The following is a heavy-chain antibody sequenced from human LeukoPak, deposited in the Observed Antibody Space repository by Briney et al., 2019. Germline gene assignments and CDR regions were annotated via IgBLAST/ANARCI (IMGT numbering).Heavy chain of an antibody. J-gene: IGHJ4*02. D-gene: IGHD3-16*02. CDR3: AKKGKVGLRLGELSTLDY. Sequence: GGSLRLSCAASGFTFSSYAMSWVRQAPGKGLEWVSAISGSGGSTYYADSVKGRFTISRDNSKNTLYLQMNSLRAEDTAVYYCAKKGKVGLRLGELSTLDYWGQGTLVTVSS. V-gene: IGHV3-23*01. CDR1: GFTFSSYA. CDR2: ISGSGGST.